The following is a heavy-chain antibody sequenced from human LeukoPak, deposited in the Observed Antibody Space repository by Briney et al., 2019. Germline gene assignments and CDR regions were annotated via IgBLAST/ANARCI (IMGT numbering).Heavy chain of an antibody. J-gene: IGHJ6*03. CDR2: IKQDGSEK. CDR1: GFTFSSYW. CDR3: ARVLRKYVLYYMDV. Sequence: GGSLRLSCVASGFTFSSYWMSWVRQAPGKGLEWVANIKQDGSEKYYVDSVKGRFTISRDNAKNSLYLQMNSLRAEDTAVYYCARVLRKYVLYYMDVWGKGTTVTVSS. D-gene: IGHD1-26*01. V-gene: IGHV3-7*01.